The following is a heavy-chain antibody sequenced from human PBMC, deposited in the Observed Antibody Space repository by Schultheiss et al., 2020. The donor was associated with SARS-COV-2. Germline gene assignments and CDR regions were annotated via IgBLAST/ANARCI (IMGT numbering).Heavy chain of an antibody. CDR1: GFTVSSNY. CDR3: ARFSGTYTTYFQH. J-gene: IGHJ1*01. CDR2: IEQDGSER. Sequence: GGSLRLSCAASGFTVSSNYMSWVRQAPGKGLEWVANIEQDGSERYYVDSVKGRFTVSRDNGKTALYLQMNSLRVEDTAVYYCARFSGTYTTYFQHWGQGTLVTVSS. D-gene: IGHD1-26*01. V-gene: IGHV3-7*03.